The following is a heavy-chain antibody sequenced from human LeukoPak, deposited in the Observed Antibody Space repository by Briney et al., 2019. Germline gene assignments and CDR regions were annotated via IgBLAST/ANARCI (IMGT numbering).Heavy chain of an antibody. CDR2: ISAYNGNT. J-gene: IGHJ4*02. V-gene: IGHV1-18*01. CDR3: VIVDYGDY. Sequence: ASVKVSCKASGYTFTSYGISWVRQAPGQGLEWMGWISAYNGNTNYAQKLQGRVTMTTDTSTSTAYMELSGLTSEDTAVFYCVIVDYGDYWGQGTLVTVSS. CDR1: GYTFTSYG.